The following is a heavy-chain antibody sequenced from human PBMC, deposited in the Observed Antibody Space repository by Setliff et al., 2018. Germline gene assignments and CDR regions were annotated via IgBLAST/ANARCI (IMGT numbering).Heavy chain of an antibody. J-gene: IGHJ6*02. D-gene: IGHD2-15*01. Sequence: SVKVSCKSSGGTFSSSGITWVRQAPGQGLQWLGRFIPILGATNYAQNFQGRITITRDTSASTFYMELSSLTSEDTALYSCAASVGGAPYYYGLDVWGQGTTVTVSS. CDR1: GGTFSSSG. V-gene: IGHV1-69*05. CDR3: AASVGGAPYYYGLDV. CDR2: FIPILGAT.